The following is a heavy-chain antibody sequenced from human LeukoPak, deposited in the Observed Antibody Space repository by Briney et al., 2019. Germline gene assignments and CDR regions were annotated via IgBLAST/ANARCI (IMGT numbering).Heavy chain of an antibody. CDR3: ARDFSPYYYDSSGYYGY. CDR1: GFTFSSYS. J-gene: IGHJ4*02. D-gene: IGHD3-22*01. CDR2: ISSSSSYI. V-gene: IGHV3-21*01. Sequence: GGSLRLSCAASGFTFSSYSMNWVRQAPGKGLEWVSSISSSSSYIYSADSVKGRFTISRDNAKNSLYLQMNSLRAEDTAVYYCARDFSPYYYDSSGYYGYWGQGTLVTVSS.